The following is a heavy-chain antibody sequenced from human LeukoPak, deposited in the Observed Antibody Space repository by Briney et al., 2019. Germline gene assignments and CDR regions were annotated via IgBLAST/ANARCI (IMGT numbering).Heavy chain of an antibody. V-gene: IGHV1-3*01. Sequence: ASVKVSCKASGYTFTSYAMHWVRQAPGQRLEWMGWINAGNGNTKYSRKFQGRVTITRDTSASTAYMELSSLRSEDTAVYYCARGYCSSTSCLPGYWGQGTLVTVSS. CDR3: ARGYCSSTSCLPGY. CDR2: INAGNGNT. CDR1: GYTFTSYA. D-gene: IGHD2-2*01. J-gene: IGHJ4*02.